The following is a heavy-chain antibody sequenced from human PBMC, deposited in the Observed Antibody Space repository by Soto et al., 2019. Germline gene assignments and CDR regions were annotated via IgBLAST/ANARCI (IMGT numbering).Heavy chain of an antibody. D-gene: IGHD1-7*01. CDR3: AHVYWAASGTRYYFDY. Sequence: QITLTESGPTLVKPTQTLTLTCTFSGFSFSTSAVGVGWIRQPPGKALEFLALIYWDDDKRFSPSLKSRLTITKDTSKNQVVLTMTNMDPEDTATYFCAHVYWAASGTRYYFDYWGQGTLVTVS. J-gene: IGHJ4*02. CDR2: IYWDDDK. CDR1: GFSFSTSAVG. V-gene: IGHV2-5*02.